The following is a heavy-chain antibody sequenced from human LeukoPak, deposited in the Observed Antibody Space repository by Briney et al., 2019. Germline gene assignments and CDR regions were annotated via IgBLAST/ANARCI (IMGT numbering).Heavy chain of an antibody. CDR3: ARDSYSSGWYGYFDY. D-gene: IGHD6-19*01. CDR1: GFTFSSYA. CDR2: ISYDGSNK. J-gene: IGHJ4*02. V-gene: IGHV3-30*04. Sequence: PGRSLRLSRAASGFTFSSYAMHWVRQAPGKGLEWVAVISYDGSNKYYADSVRGRFTISRDNSKNTLYLQMNSLRAEDTAVYYCARDSYSSGWYGYFDYWGQGTLVTVSS.